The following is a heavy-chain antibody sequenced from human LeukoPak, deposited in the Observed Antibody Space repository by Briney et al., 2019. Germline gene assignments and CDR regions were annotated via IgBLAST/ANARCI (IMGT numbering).Heavy chain of an antibody. Sequence: ASVKVSCKASGYTFTSYDINWVRQATGQGLEWMGWISAYNGNTNYAQKLQGRVTMTTDTSTSTAYMDLRSLRSDDTAVYYCARDYYDSSGYNPGYWGQGTLVTVSS. J-gene: IGHJ4*02. CDR1: GYTFTSYD. CDR2: ISAYNGNT. CDR3: ARDYYDSSGYNPGY. D-gene: IGHD3-22*01. V-gene: IGHV1-18*01.